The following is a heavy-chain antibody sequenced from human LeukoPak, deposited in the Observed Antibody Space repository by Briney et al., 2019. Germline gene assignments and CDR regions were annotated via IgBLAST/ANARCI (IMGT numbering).Heavy chain of an antibody. J-gene: IGHJ4*02. CDR1: GFTFSSYG. V-gene: IGHV3-30*18. D-gene: IGHD4-23*01. CDR3: ANLLRWEPY. CDR2: TSYDGSNK. Sequence: GGSLRLSCAASGFTFSSYGMHWVRQAPGKGLEWVALTSYDGSNKYYADSVKGRFTISRDNSKNTLYLQMNSLRAEDTAVYYCANLLRWEPYWGQGTLVTVSS.